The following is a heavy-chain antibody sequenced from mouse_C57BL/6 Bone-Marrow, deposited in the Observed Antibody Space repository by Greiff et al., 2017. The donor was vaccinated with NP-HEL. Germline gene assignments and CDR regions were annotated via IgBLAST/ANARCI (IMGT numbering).Heavy chain of an antibody. D-gene: IGHD2-3*01. V-gene: IGHV5-4*03. Sequence: EVKLVESGGGLVKPGGSLKLSCAASGFTFSSYAMSWVRQTPEKRLEWVATISDGGSYTYSPDNVKGRFTISRDNAKNNLYLEMSHLKSEDTAMYYCARGNDGYYVGWFAYWGQGTLVTVSA. J-gene: IGHJ3*01. CDR1: GFTFSSYA. CDR2: ISDGGSYT. CDR3: ARGNDGYYVGWFAY.